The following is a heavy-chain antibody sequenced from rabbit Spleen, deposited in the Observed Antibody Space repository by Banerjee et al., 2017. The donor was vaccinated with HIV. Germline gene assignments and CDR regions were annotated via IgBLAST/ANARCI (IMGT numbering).Heavy chain of an antibody. J-gene: IGHJ4*01. CDR2: IYAGTGDT. Sequence: QSLEESGGDLVKPGASLTLTCTASGFDFSSNYWICWVRQAPGKGLEWIACIYAGTGDTCYASWAKGRFTISKTSSTTVTLQMTSLTAADTATYFCARSPWTVSGLWGPGTLVTVS. CDR1: GFDFSSNYW. V-gene: IGHV1S40*01. D-gene: IGHD3-3*01. CDR3: ARSPWTVSGL.